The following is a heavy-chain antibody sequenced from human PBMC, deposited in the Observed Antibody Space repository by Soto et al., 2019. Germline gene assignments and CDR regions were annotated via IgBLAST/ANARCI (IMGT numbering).Heavy chain of an antibody. CDR1: GFTFSSYW. V-gene: IGHV3-7*01. Sequence: EVQLVESGGGLVQPGGSLRLSCAASGFTFSSYWMSWVRQAPVKGLKWVGNIKQDGSEKNYVDFVEGRFTISRDNAENSLYLQMNSLRAEDTAVYYCARIASAGRGWDVWGQGTTVVVSS. CDR2: IKQDGSEK. D-gene: IGHD6-13*01. CDR3: ARIASAGRGWDV. J-gene: IGHJ6*02.